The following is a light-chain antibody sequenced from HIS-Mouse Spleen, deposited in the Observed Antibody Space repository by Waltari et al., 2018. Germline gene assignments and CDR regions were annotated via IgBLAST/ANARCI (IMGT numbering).Light chain of an antibody. Sequence: IQLTQSPSFLSASVGDRVPIPCRASQGISSYLAWYQQKPGKAPKLLIYAASTLQSGVPSRFSGSGSGTEFTLTISSLQPEDFATYYCQQLNSYPPTFGQGTKVEIK. CDR1: QGISSY. CDR3: QQLNSYPPT. CDR2: AAS. J-gene: IGKJ1*01. V-gene: IGKV1-9*01.